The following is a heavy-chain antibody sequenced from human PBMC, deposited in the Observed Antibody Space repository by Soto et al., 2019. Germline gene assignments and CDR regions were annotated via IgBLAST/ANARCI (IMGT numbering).Heavy chain of an antibody. CDR1: GFTFSNAW. CDR2: IKSKTDGGTT. D-gene: IGHD3-22*01. V-gene: IGHV3-15*01. Sequence: PGGSLRLSCAASGFTFSNAWMSWVRQAPGKGLEWVGRIKSKTDGGTTDYAAPVKGRFTISRDDSKNTLYLQMKSLKTEDTAVYYCTTPSKYYYDSSGYSHWGQGTLVTVYS. J-gene: IGHJ4*02. CDR3: TTPSKYYYDSSGYSH.